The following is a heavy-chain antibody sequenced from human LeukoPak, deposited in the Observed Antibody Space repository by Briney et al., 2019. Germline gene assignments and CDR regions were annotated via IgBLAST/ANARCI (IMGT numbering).Heavy chain of an antibody. D-gene: IGHD1-26*01. CDR2: ITGSGSTT. J-gene: IGHJ4*02. V-gene: IGHV3-23*01. CDR1: GFTFGNDG. Sequence: GGSLRLSCAASGFTFGNDGMSWVRQAPGKGLEWVSAITGSGSTTYYADSVNGRFTISRDNSKNMVFLQMNSLRAEDTAVYYCAKGLLGGYYFDYWGQGTLVTVSS. CDR3: AKGLLGGYYFDY.